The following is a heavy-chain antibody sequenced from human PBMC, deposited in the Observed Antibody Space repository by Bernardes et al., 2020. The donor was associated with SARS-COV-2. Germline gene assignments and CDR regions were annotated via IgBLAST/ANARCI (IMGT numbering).Heavy chain of an antibody. J-gene: IGHJ6*03. CDR1: GGSISSYY. CDR2: IYTSGST. CDR3: ARDGGVAARPSRARNYYMDV. V-gene: IGHV4-4*07. Sequence: SETLSLTCTVSGGSISSYYWSWIRQPAGKGLEWIGRIYTSGSTNYNPSLKSRVTMSVDTSKNQFSLKLSSVTAADTAVYYCARDGGVAARPSRARNYYMDVWGKGTTVTVSS. D-gene: IGHD6-6*01.